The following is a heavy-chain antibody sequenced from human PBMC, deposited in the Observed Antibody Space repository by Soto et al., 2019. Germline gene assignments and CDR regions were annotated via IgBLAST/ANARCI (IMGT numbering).Heavy chain of an antibody. D-gene: IGHD3-10*01. Sequence: QITLKESGPTLVKPTQTLTLTCTVSGFSLTTNGVGVGWFRQPPGKALEWLALTYRDDDNRYRPSLQSRITVTRDSTRNQVVLIVTNMDPADTATYYCAHTVARGVYWETFDYWGQGTLVTVSS. CDR3: AHTVARGVYWETFDY. CDR2: TYRDDDN. V-gene: IGHV2-5*02. J-gene: IGHJ4*02. CDR1: GFSLTTNGVG.